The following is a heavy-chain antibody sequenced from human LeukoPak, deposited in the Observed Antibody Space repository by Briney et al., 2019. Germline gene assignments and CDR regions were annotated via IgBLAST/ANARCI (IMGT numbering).Heavy chain of an antibody. CDR3: ARDGGNSAIDY. Sequence: SETLSLTCTVSGGSISSSSYYWGWIRQPPGKGLEWIGSIYYSGSTNYNPSLKSRVTISVDTSKNQFSLKLSSVTAADTAVYYCARDGGNSAIDYWGQGTLVTVSS. V-gene: IGHV4-39*07. CDR2: IYYSGST. D-gene: IGHD4-23*01. J-gene: IGHJ4*02. CDR1: GGSISSSSYY.